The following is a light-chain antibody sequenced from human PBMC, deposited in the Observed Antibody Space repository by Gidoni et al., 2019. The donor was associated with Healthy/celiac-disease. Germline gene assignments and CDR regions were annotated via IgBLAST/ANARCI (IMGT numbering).Light chain of an antibody. CDR2: GAS. CDR1: QSVNSN. V-gene: IGKV3-15*01. Sequence: IVLTQSPATLSVSTGERATLSCRASQSVNSNLAWYQQKPGQAPRLLIYGASTRATGIPARFSGSGSGTEFTLTISSLQSEDFAVYYCQQYNNWPLTFGGGTKVEIK. J-gene: IGKJ4*01. CDR3: QQYNNWPLT.